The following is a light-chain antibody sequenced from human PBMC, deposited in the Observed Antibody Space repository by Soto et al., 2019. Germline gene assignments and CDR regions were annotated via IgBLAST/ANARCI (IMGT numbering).Light chain of an antibody. Sequence: QSALTQPASVSGSPGQSITISGTGTSSDVGGYHYVSWYQQHPGKAPKLMIYDVTSRPSWASNRFSGSKSGNTASLTISGRQAEDEADYYCSSYTTNSTYVVGTGTKLTVL. J-gene: IGLJ1*01. CDR3: SSYTTNSTYV. CDR2: DVT. V-gene: IGLV2-14*01. CDR1: SSDVGGYHY.